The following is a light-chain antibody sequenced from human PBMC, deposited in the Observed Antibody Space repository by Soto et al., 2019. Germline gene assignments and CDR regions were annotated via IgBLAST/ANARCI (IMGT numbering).Light chain of an antibody. Sequence: EIMMTQSPATLSVSPGERATLSCRASQSVRNHLAWYQHKPGQVPRLLIYSASTRATGTPARFSGSGSGTEFTLTIRSLQAEDSALYCGQQYDVWSPITFGQGTRLEIK. CDR2: SAS. CDR3: QQYDVWSPIT. J-gene: IGKJ5*01. CDR1: QSVRNH. V-gene: IGKV3-15*01.